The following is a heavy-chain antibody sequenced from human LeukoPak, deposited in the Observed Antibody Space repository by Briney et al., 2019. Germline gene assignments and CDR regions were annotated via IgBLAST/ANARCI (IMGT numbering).Heavy chain of an antibody. CDR3: ARGAVAVAVDSY. D-gene: IGHD6-19*01. Sequence: ASVKVSRKASGYTFTGYYMHWVRQAPGQGLEWMGRINPNSGGTNYAHKFQGRVIMTRHTSSNTAYMALSRLRSDDTAVYYCARGAVAVAVDSYWGQGTLVTVSS. CDR2: INPNSGGT. J-gene: IGHJ4*02. V-gene: IGHV1-2*06. CDR1: GYTFTGYY.